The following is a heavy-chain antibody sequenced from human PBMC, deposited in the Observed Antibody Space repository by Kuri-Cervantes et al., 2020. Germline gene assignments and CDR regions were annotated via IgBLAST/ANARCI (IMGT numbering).Heavy chain of an antibody. J-gene: IGHJ4*02. V-gene: IGHV3-30-3*01. Sequence: GGSLRLSCAASGFTFSSYAMHWVRQAPGKGLEWVAVISYDGSNKYYADSVKGRFTIARDNAKNTLDLQMNSLRAEDSALYYCVGANPSSDYWGQGTLVTVSS. D-gene: IGHD2-8*01. CDR2: ISYDGSNK. CDR1: GFTFSSYA. CDR3: VGANPSSDY.